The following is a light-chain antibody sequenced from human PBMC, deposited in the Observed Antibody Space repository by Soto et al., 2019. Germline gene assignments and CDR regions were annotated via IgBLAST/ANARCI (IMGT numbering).Light chain of an antibody. V-gene: IGLV1-44*01. CDR1: RYNIGSNT. CDR2: RDH. CDR3: AAWDDSLNGDVV. Sequence: QSVLTQPPSASGTPGQRVTISCSGSRYNIGSNTVNWYQQVPGTAPRLLIHRDHQRPSGVPDRFSGSKSGTSASLAISGLQSEDEADYYCAAWDDSLNGDVVFGGGTKVTVL. J-gene: IGLJ2*01.